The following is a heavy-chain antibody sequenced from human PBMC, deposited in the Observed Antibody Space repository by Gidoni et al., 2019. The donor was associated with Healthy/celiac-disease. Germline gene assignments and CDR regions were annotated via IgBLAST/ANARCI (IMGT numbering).Heavy chain of an antibody. V-gene: IGHV3-33*01. D-gene: IGHD6-19*01. CDR2: IWYDGSNK. CDR1: GFTFSSYG. CDR3: ARGQTQEWLVTNY. J-gene: IGHJ4*02. Sequence: QVQLVASGGGVVQPGRSLRLSCAASGFTFSSYGMHWVRQAPGKGLEWVAVIWYDGSNKYYADSVKGRFTISRDNSKNTLYLQMNSLRAEDTAVYYCARGQTQEWLVTNYWGQGTLVTVSS.